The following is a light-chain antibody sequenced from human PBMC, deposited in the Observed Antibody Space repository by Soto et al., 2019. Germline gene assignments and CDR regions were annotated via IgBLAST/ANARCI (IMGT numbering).Light chain of an antibody. Sequence: EIVLTQSPATLSLSPGERATLSCRASQSVSTYLAWYHQKPGQAPRLLIYDASKRATCIPARFSGSGSGTDFTLTITSLEPEDFGGYYCQQRSNWPPTWTFGQGTKVDIK. J-gene: IGKJ1*01. V-gene: IGKV3-11*01. CDR2: DAS. CDR1: QSVSTY. CDR3: QQRSNWPPTWT.